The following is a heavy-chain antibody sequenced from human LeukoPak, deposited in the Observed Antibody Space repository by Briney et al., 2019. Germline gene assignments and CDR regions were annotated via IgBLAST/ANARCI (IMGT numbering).Heavy chain of an antibody. D-gene: IGHD1-14*01. Sequence: GGSLRLSCAPSGFTFGNYWMTWVRQAPGRRLEWGANIDDRGSEKNYADSVKGRFTNSRDNARNSMFLQMNSLRVEDTAVYFCARDIPRGARYLDSWGRGTLVTVSS. V-gene: IGHV3-7*01. CDR2: IDDRGSEK. CDR3: ARDIPRGARYLDS. CDR1: GFTFGNYW. J-gene: IGHJ5*01.